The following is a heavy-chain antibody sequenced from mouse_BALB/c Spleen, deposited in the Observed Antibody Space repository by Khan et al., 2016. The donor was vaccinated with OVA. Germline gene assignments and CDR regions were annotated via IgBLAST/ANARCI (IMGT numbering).Heavy chain of an antibody. J-gene: IGHJ2*01. V-gene: IGHV1-7*01. D-gene: IGHD1-1*01. CDR2: INPTTGYT. Sequence: VQLQESGAELAKPGASVKMSCKASGYTFINYWMNWVKQRPGQGLEWIGYINPTTGYTEYNLKFKDKATLTAAKSSSKAHMQLSSLTSEDSAVYYCARRGLRWDFDYWGQGTTLTGAS. CDR3: ARRGLRWDFDY. CDR1: GYTFINYW.